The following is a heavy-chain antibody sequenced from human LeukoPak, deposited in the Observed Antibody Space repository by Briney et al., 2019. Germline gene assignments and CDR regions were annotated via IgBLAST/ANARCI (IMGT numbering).Heavy chain of an antibody. J-gene: IGHJ5*02. Sequence: PGGSLRLSCAAPGFTFDDYGMSWVRQAPGKGLEWVSGINWNGGSTGYADSVKGRFTISRDNAKNSLYLQMNSLRAEDTALYYCARAGYCSSTSCYSFDPWGQGTLVTVSS. V-gene: IGHV3-20*04. CDR2: INWNGGST. CDR3: ARAGYCSSTSCYSFDP. CDR1: GFTFDDYG. D-gene: IGHD2-2*01.